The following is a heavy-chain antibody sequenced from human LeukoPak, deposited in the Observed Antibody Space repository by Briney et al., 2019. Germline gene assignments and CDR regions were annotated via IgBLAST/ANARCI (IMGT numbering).Heavy chain of an antibody. CDR3: ARHRDYYYYGMDV. J-gene: IGHJ6*02. CDR1: GGSISSYY. V-gene: IGHV4-59*08. CDR2: IYYSGST. Sequence: SETLYLTCTVSGGSISSYYWSWIRQPPGKGLEWIGYIYYSGSTNYNPSLKSRVTISVDTSKNQFSLKLSSVTAADTAVYYCARHRDYYYYGMDVWGQGTTVTVSS.